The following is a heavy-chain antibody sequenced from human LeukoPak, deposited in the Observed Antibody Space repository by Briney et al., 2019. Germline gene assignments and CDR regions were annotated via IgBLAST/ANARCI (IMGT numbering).Heavy chain of an antibody. CDR1: GGSISSGGYY. D-gene: IGHD1-26*01. Sequence: SQTLSLTCTVSGGSISSGGYYWSWIRQHPGQGLEWIGHIYYSGSTYYNPSLKSRVTISVDTSKNQFSLKLSSVTAADTAVYFCSRHGADRVYNYYMDVWGKGTTVTVSS. J-gene: IGHJ6*03. V-gene: IGHV4-31*03. CDR2: IYYSGST. CDR3: SRHGADRVYNYYMDV.